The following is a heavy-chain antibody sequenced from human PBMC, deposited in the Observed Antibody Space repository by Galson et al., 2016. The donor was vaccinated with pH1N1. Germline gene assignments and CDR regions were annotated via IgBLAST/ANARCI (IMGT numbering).Heavy chain of an antibody. D-gene: IGHD1-26*01. V-gene: IGHV1-46*01. CDR2: ISPSGGST. J-gene: IGHJ5*02. Sequence: QGLEWMGIISPSGGSTSYAQKFQGRVTMTRDTSTSTVYMELSSLRSEDTAVYYCAWGRWGSDPWGQGTLVIVSS. CDR3: AWGRWGSDP.